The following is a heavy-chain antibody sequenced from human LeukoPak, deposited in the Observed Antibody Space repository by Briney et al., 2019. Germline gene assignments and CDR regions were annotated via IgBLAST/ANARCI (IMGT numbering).Heavy chain of an antibody. D-gene: IGHD6-6*01. CDR2: ISSSSKI. CDR3: ARSANPGVHDFDP. J-gene: IGHJ5*02. Sequence: GGSLRLSCAASGFTFSSYAMAWVRQAPGKGLEWLSYISSSSKINYADSVKGRFTISRDNAKNSLYLQMNSLRDEDTAVYYCARSANPGVHDFDPCVQGTLVTVS. CDR1: GFTFSSYA. V-gene: IGHV3-48*02.